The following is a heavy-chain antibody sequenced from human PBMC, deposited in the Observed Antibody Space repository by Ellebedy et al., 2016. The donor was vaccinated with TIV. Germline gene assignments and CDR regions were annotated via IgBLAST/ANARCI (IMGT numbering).Heavy chain of an antibody. D-gene: IGHD5-18*01. Sequence: GSLRLSXGVSGVSIISSNWFSWVRQPPEKGLEWIGEIYHIGSTNYNPSLKGRVAMSVDKSKNQFSLKLSSVTAADTAMYYCVRLLRGYNYVGGQNDAWGQGTLVTVSS. V-gene: IGHV4-4*02. J-gene: IGHJ5*02. CDR2: IYHIGST. CDR3: VRLLRGYNYVGGQNDA. CDR1: GVSIISSNW.